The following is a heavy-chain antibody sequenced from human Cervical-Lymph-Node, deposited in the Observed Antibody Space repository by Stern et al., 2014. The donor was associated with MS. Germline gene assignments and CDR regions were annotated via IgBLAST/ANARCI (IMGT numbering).Heavy chain of an antibody. CDR2: ISAYTGNT. V-gene: IGHV1-18*01. J-gene: IGHJ4*02. Sequence: QMQLVQSGAEVKKPGASVKVSCKASGYTFTSYGISWVRQAPGQGLEWMGWISAYTGNTTYAQKLQGSVTMNTDTSTSTAYMELRSLRSDDTAVYYCARDSLTYYSSGWPLDYWGQGTLVTVPS. CDR1: GYTFTSYG. CDR3: ARDSLTYYSSGWPLDY. D-gene: IGHD6-19*01.